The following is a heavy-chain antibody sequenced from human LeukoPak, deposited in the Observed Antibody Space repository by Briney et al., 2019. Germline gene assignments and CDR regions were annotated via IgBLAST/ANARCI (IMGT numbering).Heavy chain of an antibody. CDR3: ARDGYSSGWYYFDY. CDR1: GGSISSYY. D-gene: IGHD6-19*01. V-gene: IGHV4-59*01. J-gene: IGHJ4*02. Sequence: SETLSLTCTVSGGSISSYYWSWIRQPPGKGLEWIGYIYYSGSTNYNPSLKSRVTILVDTSKNQSSLKLSSVTAADTAVYYCARDGYSSGWYYFDYWGPGTLVTVSS. CDR2: IYYSGST.